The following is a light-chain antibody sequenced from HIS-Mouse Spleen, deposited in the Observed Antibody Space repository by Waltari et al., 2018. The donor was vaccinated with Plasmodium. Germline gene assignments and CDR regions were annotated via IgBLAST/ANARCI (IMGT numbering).Light chain of an antibody. J-gene: IGLJ3*02. CDR3: YSTGSSGNHRV. Sequence: SYELTQPPSVSVSPGQTARITCSGDALPKKYAYWYQQKSGQAPVLVIYEDSKRPSGIPERFSGASSGTMATLTISVAQVEDEADYYCYSTGSSGNHRVFGGGTKLTVL. CDR2: EDS. CDR1: ALPKKY. V-gene: IGLV3-10*01.